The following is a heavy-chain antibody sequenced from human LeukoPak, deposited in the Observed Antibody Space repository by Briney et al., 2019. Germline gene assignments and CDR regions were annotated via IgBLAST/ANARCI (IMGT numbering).Heavy chain of an antibody. CDR1: GLTFRSYV. CDR2: ISGCGGST. D-gene: IGHD6-13*01. Sequence: PGGSLSLSCGPSGLTFRSYVLSWVRPAPARGVEWVSAISGCGGSTYYPHSVKGPFTISRENSKNTLYLQMNSLRAEDTDVYYCAKDQLGGSSWYSFDPWGQGTLVTVSS. J-gene: IGHJ5*02. CDR3: AKDQLGGSSWYSFDP. V-gene: IGHV3-23*01.